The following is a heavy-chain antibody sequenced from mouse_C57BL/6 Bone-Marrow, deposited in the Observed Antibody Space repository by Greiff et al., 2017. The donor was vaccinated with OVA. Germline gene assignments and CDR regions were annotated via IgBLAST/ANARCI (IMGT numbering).Heavy chain of an antibody. CDR2: SRNKANDYTT. J-gene: IGHJ2*01. D-gene: IGHD2-14*01. CDR3: ARDAWGTPGYFDY. CDR1: GFTFRDFY. V-gene: IGHV7-1*01. Sequence: EVNLVESGGGLVQSGRSLRLSCATSGFTFRDFYMEWVRQAPGKGLEWIAASRNKANDYTTEYSASVKGRFIVSRDTSQSILYLQMNALRAEDTAIDYCARDAWGTPGYFDYWGQGTTLTVSS.